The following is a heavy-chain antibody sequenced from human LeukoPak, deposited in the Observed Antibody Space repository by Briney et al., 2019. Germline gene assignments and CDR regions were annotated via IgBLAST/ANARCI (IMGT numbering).Heavy chain of an antibody. J-gene: IGHJ4*02. D-gene: IGHD3-22*01. CDR3: ARVGSGYYNSVHSGLDY. CDR2: IYYDGST. CDR1: GGSISSSGNY. Sequence: SETLSLTCTVSGGSISSSGNYWSWIRQHPGKGLEWIGYIYYDGSTYSNPSFKSRVAISVDTSKNQFSLKLSSVTAADTAVYYCARVGSGYYNSVHSGLDYWGQGTLVTVSS. V-gene: IGHV4-31*03.